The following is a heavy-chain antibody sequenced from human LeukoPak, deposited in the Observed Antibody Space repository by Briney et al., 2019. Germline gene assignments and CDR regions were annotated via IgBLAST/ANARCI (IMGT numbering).Heavy chain of an antibody. CDR1: GGSISSSNW. J-gene: IGHJ4*02. Sequence: PSETLSLTCVVSGGSISSSNWWTWVRQPSGKGLEWIGEIYYSGDTHYNMSLKSRVTISVDKSKNHFSLNLNSVTAADTAVYYRARRRDSLGLQWGTFDYWGQGTLVTVSS. CDR3: ARRRDSLGLQWGTFDY. V-gene: IGHV4-4*02. CDR2: IYYSGDT. D-gene: IGHD4-11*01.